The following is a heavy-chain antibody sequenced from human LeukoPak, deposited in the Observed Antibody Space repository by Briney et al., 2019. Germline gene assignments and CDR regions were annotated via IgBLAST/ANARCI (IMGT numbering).Heavy chain of an antibody. CDR2: IYYSGST. CDR1: GGSISGYY. CDR3: ARQGTGIAAADY. V-gene: IGHV4-59*08. D-gene: IGHD6-13*01. Sequence: PSETLSLTCTVSGGSISGYYWTWIRQPPGEGLEWIGYIYYSGSTNYNPSLKRRVTISVETSKNQFSLKLTSVTAADTAVYYCARQGTGIAAADYWGQGTLVTVSS. J-gene: IGHJ4*02.